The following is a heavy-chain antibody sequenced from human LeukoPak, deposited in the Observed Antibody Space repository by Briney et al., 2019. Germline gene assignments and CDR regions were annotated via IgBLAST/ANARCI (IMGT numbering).Heavy chain of an antibody. CDR2: INHSGST. Sequence: SETLSLTCAVYGGSFSGYYWSWIRQPPGKGLEWIGEINHSGSTNYNPSLKSRVTISVDTSKNQFSLKLSSVTAADTAVYYCARHNPSSYSYGYLNRFDYWGQGTLVTVSS. CDR3: ARHNPSSYSYGYLNRFDY. CDR1: GGSFSGYY. V-gene: IGHV4-34*01. D-gene: IGHD5-18*01. J-gene: IGHJ4*02.